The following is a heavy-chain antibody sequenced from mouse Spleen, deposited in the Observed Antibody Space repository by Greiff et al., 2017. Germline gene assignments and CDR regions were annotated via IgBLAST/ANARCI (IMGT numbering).Heavy chain of an antibody. CDR2: IDPSDSYT. J-gene: IGHJ4*01. CDR3: ARSDGYLYYYAMDY. V-gene: IGHV1-50*01. Sequence: VQLQQPGAELVKPGASVKLSCKASGYTFTSYWMQWVKQRPGQGLEWIGEIDPSDSYTNYNQKFKGKATLTVDTSSSTAYMQLSSLTSEDSAVYYCARSDGYLYYYAMDYWGQGTSVTVSS. D-gene: IGHD2-3*01. CDR1: GYTFTSYW.